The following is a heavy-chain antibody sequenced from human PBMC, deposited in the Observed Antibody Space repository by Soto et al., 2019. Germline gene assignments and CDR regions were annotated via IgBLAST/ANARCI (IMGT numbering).Heavy chain of an antibody. CDR3: ARGFNSFDI. Sequence: EVQLVESGGGLVQPGGSLRLSCATSGFTFSDHYMDWFRQAPGKGLEWVGRSRSKANRFTTQYAPSVEGRFTMSRDGSKASLYLQMNSLKIEDTAVYYCARGFNSFDIWGQGTMATVSS. V-gene: IGHV3-72*01. CDR2: SRSKANRFTT. J-gene: IGHJ3*02. CDR1: GFTFSDHY.